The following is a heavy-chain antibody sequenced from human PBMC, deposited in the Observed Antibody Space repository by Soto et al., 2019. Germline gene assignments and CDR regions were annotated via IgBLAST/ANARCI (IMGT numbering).Heavy chain of an antibody. CDR3: ARSNGLTWSPFDS. CDR2: ISPDGHYI. Sequence: EVQVVESGGGLVKPGGSLRLSCAASGLTFSTYSMNWVRRAPGKGLEWVSSISPDGHYIYYADSVRGRFTTSRDNAWHSLYLQMSSLRADDTAVYYCARSNGLTWSPFDSWGQGTLVTVSS. V-gene: IGHV3-21*01. CDR1: GLTFSTYS. D-gene: IGHD1-1*01. J-gene: IGHJ4*02.